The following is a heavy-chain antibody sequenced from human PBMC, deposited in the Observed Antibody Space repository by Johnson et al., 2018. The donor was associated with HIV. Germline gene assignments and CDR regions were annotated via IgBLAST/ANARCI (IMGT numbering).Heavy chain of an antibody. J-gene: IGHJ3*02. CDR1: GFTFSDYY. V-gene: IGHV3-11*04. CDR3: AGGGSDVFDI. CDR2: ITGTGPVV. Sequence: QVQLVESGGGLVKPGGSLRLSCAASGFTFSDYYMSWIRQAPGKGLEWVSYITGTGPVVYHADSRKGRFTISRDNANNSLYLHMNSLRADDTAVYYCAGGGSDVFDIWGRGTMVTVSS. D-gene: IGHD3-16*01.